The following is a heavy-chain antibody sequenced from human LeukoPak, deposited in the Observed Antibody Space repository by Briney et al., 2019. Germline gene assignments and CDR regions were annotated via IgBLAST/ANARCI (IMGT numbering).Heavy chain of an antibody. CDR3: ARGGYPGTTRRNWFDP. D-gene: IGHD1-7*01. Sequence: ASVKVSCKASGYTFTSYDINWVRQATGQGLEWMGWMNPNSGNTGYAQKFQGRVTITRNTSISTAYMELSSLRSEDTAVYYCARGGYPGTTRRNWFDPWGQGTLVTVSS. CDR2: MNPNSGNT. J-gene: IGHJ5*02. V-gene: IGHV1-8*03. CDR1: GYTFTSYD.